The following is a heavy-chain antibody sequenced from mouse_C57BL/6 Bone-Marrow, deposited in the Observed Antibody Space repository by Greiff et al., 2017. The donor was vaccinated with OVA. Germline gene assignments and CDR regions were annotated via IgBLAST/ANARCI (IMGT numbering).Heavy chain of an antibody. V-gene: IGHV1-50*01. CDR3: AREAIYDGYFLYAMDN. J-gene: IGHJ4*01. CDR2: IDPSDSYT. Sequence: QVQLQQPGAELVKPGASVKLSCKASGYTFTSYWMQWVNQRPGQGLEWIGEIDPSDSYTTSNQKFKGKDTLTVDTSSSTAYMQLSSLTSEDSAVYYCAREAIYDGYFLYAMDNWGQGTSVTVSS. D-gene: IGHD2-3*01. CDR1: GYTFTSYW.